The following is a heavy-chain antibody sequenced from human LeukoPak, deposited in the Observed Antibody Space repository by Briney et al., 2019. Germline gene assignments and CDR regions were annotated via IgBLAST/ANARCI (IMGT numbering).Heavy chain of an antibody. CDR1: GYTFTSYY. CDR2: INPSGSST. D-gene: IGHD3-3*01. Sequence: GASVKVSCKASGYTFTSYYMHWVRQAPGQGLEWMGIINPSGSSTSYAQKFQGRVTMTRDTSTSTVYMELSSLRSEDTAVYYCARAFPTIFGVVTLDYWGQGTLVTVSS. V-gene: IGHV1-46*01. J-gene: IGHJ4*02. CDR3: ARAFPTIFGVVTLDY.